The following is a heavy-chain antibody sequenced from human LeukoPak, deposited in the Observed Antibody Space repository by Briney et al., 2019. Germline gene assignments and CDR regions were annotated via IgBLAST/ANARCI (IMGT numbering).Heavy chain of an antibody. CDR2: IRSSSSTI. J-gene: IGHJ4*02. D-gene: IGHD3-10*01. CDR3: ARDGSGRVPEMSAPDY. CDR1: GFTFSSYS. V-gene: IGHV3-48*01. Sequence: GGSLRLSCAASGFTFSSYSMNWVRQAPGKGLEWVSYIRSSSSTIYYADSVKCRFTISRDNAKNSLYLQMNSLRAEDTAVYYCARDGSGRVPEMSAPDYWGQGTLVTVSS.